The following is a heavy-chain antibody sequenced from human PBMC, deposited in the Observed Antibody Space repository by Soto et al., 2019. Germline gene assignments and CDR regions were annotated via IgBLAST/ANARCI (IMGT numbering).Heavy chain of an antibody. CDR3: ARGPYGDFSKGGIYGMDV. Sequence: GGSLRLSCAASGFTVSSNYMSWVRQAPGKGLEWVSVIYSGGSTYYADSVKGRFTISSNNSKNTLYLQMNSLRAEDAAVYYCARGPYGDFSKGGIYGMDVWGQGTTVTVSS. V-gene: IGHV3-53*01. CDR2: IYSGGST. J-gene: IGHJ6*02. CDR1: GFTVSSNY. D-gene: IGHD4-17*01.